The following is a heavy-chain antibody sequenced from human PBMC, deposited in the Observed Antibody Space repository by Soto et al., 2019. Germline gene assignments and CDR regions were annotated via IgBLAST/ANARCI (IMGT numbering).Heavy chain of an antibody. CDR1: GFTFSSYG. J-gene: IGHJ4*02. Sequence: QVQLVESGGGVVQPGRSLRLSCAASGFTFSSYGMHWVRQAPGKGLEWVAVISYDGSNKYYADSVKGRFTISRDNSKNTLYLQMNSLRAEDTAVYYCAKVRGGYSSPDSYDYWGQGTLVTVSS. D-gene: IGHD6-13*01. V-gene: IGHV3-30*18. CDR3: AKVRGGYSSPDSYDY. CDR2: ISYDGSNK.